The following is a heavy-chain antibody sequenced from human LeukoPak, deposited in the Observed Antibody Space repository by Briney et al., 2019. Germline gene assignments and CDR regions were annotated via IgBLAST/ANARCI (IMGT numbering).Heavy chain of an antibody. Sequence: SVKVSCKASGFTLTRSAVQWVRQARGQRLEWIGWIVVGSGNTNYAQKFQERVTIIRDMSTSTAYMELSSLRSEDTAVYYCAAGSSYFDMYYWGQGTLVTVSS. CDR1: GFTLTRSA. J-gene: IGHJ4*02. V-gene: IGHV1-58*01. CDR3: AAGSSYFDMYY. D-gene: IGHD3-9*01. CDR2: IVVGSGNT.